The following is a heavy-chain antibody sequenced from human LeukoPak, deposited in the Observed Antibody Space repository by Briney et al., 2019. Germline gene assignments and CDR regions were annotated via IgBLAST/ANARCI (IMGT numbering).Heavy chain of an antibody. J-gene: IGHJ1*01. CDR3: ATGGDFFYSH. CDR1: GFTFRSYA. D-gene: IGHD2-21*01. V-gene: IGHV3-30*04. Sequence: GGSLRLSCAASGFTFRSYAMHWVRQAPGTGLEWVAVAYGDGNSKYYADSVKGRFTISKDISENILYLQMSSLRVEDTAKYFCATGGDFFYSHWGQGTLVTVSS. CDR2: AYGDGNSK.